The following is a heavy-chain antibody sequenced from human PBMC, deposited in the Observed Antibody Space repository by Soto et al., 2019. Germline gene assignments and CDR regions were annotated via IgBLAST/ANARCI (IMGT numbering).Heavy chain of an antibody. Sequence: GESLKSSCKGSGYSFTSYWISWVRQMPGKGLEWMGRIDPSDSYTNYSPSFQGHVTISADKSISTAYLQWSSLKASDTAMYYCASLIATYYDSSGSPPLYYYGMDVWGQGTTVTVSS. CDR3: ASLIATYYDSSGSPPLYYYGMDV. CDR1: GYSFTSYW. CDR2: IDPSDSYT. V-gene: IGHV5-10-1*01. D-gene: IGHD3-22*01. J-gene: IGHJ6*02.